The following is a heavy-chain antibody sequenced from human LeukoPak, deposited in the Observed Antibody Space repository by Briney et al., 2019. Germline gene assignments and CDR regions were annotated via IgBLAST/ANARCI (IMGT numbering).Heavy chain of an antibody. D-gene: IGHD3-22*01. V-gene: IGHV3-23*01. CDR2: ISGSGGTT. CDR1: GFTFSGYA. J-gene: IGHJ4*02. Sequence: GGSLRLSCAASGFTFSGYAMSWVRQAPGKGLEWVSGISGSGGTTYYADSVKGRFTISRDNSKNTLYLQMNSLRAEDTAVYYCARDLLPGTSSGYYYGVFDYWGQGTLVTVSS. CDR3: ARDLLPGTSSGYYYGVFDY.